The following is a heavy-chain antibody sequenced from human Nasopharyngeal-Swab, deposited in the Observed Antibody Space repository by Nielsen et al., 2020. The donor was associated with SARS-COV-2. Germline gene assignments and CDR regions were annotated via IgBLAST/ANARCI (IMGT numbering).Heavy chain of an antibody. CDR1: GGSISSYY. V-gene: IGHV4-59*13. CDR2: IYYSGST. Sequence: SETLSPTCTVSGGSISSYYWSWIRQPPGKGLEWIGYIYYSGSTNYNPSLKSRVTISVDTSKNQFSLKLSSVTAADTAVYYCARDFSNWGQGTLVTVSS. J-gene: IGHJ4*02. D-gene: IGHD3-3*02. CDR3: ARDFSN.